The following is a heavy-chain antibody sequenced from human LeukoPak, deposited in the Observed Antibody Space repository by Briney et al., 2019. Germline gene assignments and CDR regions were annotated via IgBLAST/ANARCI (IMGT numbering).Heavy chain of an antibody. Sequence: GGSLRLSCAASGFTFSSYSMNWVRQAPGKGLEWVSSISSSSSYIYYADSVKGRFTISRDNAKNPLYLQMNSLRAEDTAVYYCARVLASSGYYYYYMDVWGKGTTVTVSS. D-gene: IGHD6-6*01. CDR1: GFTFSSYS. J-gene: IGHJ6*03. V-gene: IGHV3-21*01. CDR3: ARVLASSGYYYYYMDV. CDR2: ISSSSSYI.